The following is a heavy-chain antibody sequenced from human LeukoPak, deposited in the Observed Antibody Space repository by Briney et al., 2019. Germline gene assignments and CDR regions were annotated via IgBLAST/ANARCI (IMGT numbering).Heavy chain of an antibody. Sequence: SETLSLTCAVYGGSFSGYYWSWIRQPPGKGLEWIGEINHSGGTNYNPSLKSRVTISVDTSKNQFSLKLSSLTAADTAVYYCARGPPTVTRKKQQRTFLDYFQHWGQGTLVTVSS. CDR2: INHSGGT. CDR3: ARGPPTVTRKKQQRTFLDYFQH. D-gene: IGHD4-17*01. J-gene: IGHJ1*01. CDR1: GGSFSGYY. V-gene: IGHV4-34*01.